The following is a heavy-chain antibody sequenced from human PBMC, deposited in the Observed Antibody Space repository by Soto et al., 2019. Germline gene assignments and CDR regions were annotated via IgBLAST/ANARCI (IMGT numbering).Heavy chain of an antibody. D-gene: IGHD3-22*01. Sequence: ASVKVSCKASGGTFSSYAISWVRQAPGQGLEWMGGIIPILGTANYAQKFQGRVTITADESTSTAYMELSSLRSEDTAVYYCATGSSGYYLNYFDYWGQGTLVTVSS. CDR3: ATGSSGYYLNYFDY. V-gene: IGHV1-69*13. CDR1: GGTFSSYA. J-gene: IGHJ4*02. CDR2: IIPILGTA.